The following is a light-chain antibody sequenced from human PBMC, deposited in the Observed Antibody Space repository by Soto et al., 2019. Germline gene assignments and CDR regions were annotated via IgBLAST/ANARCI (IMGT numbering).Light chain of an antibody. V-gene: IGLV9-49*01. J-gene: IGLJ2*01. CDR2: VGTGGIVG. Sequence: QSVLTQPPSASASLGALVTLTCTLSSGYSNYKVDWYQQRPGKGPRFVMRVGTGGIVGSKGDGIPDRFSVLGSGLNRYLTIKNIQEEDESDYHCGADHGSGNNFVLVFGGGTQLTVL. CDR3: GADHGSGNNFVLV. CDR1: SGYSNYK.